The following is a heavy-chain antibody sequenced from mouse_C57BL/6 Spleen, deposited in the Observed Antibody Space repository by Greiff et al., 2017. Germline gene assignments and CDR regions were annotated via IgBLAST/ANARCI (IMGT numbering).Heavy chain of an antibody. J-gene: IGHJ3*01. Sequence: EVKLMESGGGLVKPGGSLKLSCAASGFTFSSYAMSWVRQTPEKRLGWVATISDGGSYTYYPANVKGRFTISRDNAKNNLYLQMSHLKSEDTAMYYCARDKGSTMVTTGGFAYWGQGTLVTVSA. CDR2: ISDGGSYT. CDR1: GFTFSSYA. V-gene: IGHV5-4*01. CDR3: ARDKGSTMVTTGGFAY. D-gene: IGHD2-2*01.